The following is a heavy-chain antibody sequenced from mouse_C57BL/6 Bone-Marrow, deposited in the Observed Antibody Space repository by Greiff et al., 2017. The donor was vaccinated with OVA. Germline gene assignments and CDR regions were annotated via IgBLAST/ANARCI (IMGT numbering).Heavy chain of an antibody. Sequence: EVMLVESGGGLVKPGGSLKLSCAASGFTFSSYAMSWVRQTPEKRLEWVATISDGGSYTYYPDNVKGRFTISRDNAKNNLYLQMSHLKSEDTAMYYCAREGVRRIHYAMDDWGKGTSVTVSS. CDR1: GFTFSSYA. CDR3: AREGVRRIHYAMDD. D-gene: IGHD2-14*01. V-gene: IGHV5-4*01. J-gene: IGHJ4*01. CDR2: ISDGGSYT.